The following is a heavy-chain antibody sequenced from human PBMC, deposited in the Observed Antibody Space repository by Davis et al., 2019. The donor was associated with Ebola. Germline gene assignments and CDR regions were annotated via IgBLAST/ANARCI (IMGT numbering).Heavy chain of an antibody. Sequence: GESLKISCAASGFTFSSYSMNWVRQAPGKGLEWVSSISSSSSYIYYADSVKGRFTISRDNAKNSLSLQMNSLRADDTAVYYCARDYVWGTYRTPADWGQGTLVTVSS. D-gene: IGHD3-16*02. V-gene: IGHV3-21*01. CDR2: ISSSSSYI. CDR3: ARDYVWGTYRTPAD. CDR1: GFTFSSYS. J-gene: IGHJ4*02.